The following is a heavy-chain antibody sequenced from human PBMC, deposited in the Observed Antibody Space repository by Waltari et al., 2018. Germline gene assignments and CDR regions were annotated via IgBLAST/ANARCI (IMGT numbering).Heavy chain of an antibody. V-gene: IGHV4-59*01. J-gene: IGHJ3*02. Sequence: QVQLQESGPGLVKPSETLSLTCTVSGGSISSYYWSWIRQPPGKGLEWIGYIYYSGSTNYNPSLKSRVTISVDTSKNQFSLKLSSVTTADTAVYYCARDSRIRITMVRGVRAFDIWGQGTMVTVSS. CDR2: IYYSGST. CDR3: ARDSRIRITMVRGVRAFDI. CDR1: GGSISSYY. D-gene: IGHD3-10*01.